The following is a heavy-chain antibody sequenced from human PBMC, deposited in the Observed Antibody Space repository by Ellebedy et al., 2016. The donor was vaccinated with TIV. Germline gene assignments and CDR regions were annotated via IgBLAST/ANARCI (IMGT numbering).Heavy chain of an antibody. CDR1: GGSFSDYY. Sequence: MPSETLSLTCAVYGGSFSDYYWSWIRQPPGKGLEWIGEIDHGGSTNYNPYLKSRVTISVDTSKNQFSLKLSSVTAADTAVYYCASGYYDSSGYPLDYFDYWGQGTRVTVSS. CDR2: IDHGGST. J-gene: IGHJ4*02. CDR3: ASGYYDSSGYPLDYFDY. D-gene: IGHD3-22*01. V-gene: IGHV4-34*01.